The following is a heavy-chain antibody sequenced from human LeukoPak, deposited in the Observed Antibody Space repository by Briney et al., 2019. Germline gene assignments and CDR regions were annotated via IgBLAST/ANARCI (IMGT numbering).Heavy chain of an antibody. CDR1: GGSISSGSYY. D-gene: IGHD5-18*01. CDR2: IYTSGST. V-gene: IGHV4-61*02. J-gene: IGHJ4*02. CDR3: AGSTTWIQPYRFFDY. Sequence: PSQTLSLTCTVSGGSISSGSYYWSWIRQPAGKGLEWIGRIYTSGSTNCNPSLKSRVTISVDTSKNQFSLKLSSVTAADTAVYYCAGSTTWIQPYRFFDYWGQGTLVTVSS.